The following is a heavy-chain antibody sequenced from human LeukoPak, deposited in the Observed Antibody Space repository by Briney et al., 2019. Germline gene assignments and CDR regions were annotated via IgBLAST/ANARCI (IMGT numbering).Heavy chain of an antibody. J-gene: IGHJ5*02. CDR2: IYYSGST. CDR1: GFTFSSYA. V-gene: IGHV4-59*12. D-gene: IGHD4-17*01. CDR3: ARRGPTVPRGWFDP. Sequence: GSLRLSCAASGFTFSSYAMSWVRQPPGKGLEWIGYIYYSGSTNYNPSLKSRVTISVDTSKNQFSLKLSSVTAADTAVYYCARRGPTVPRGWFDPWGQGTLVTVSS.